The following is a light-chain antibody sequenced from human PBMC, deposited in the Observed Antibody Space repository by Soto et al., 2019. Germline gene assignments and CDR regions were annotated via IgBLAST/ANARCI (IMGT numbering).Light chain of an antibody. Sequence: QSVLTQPPSVSGAPGQRVTISCTGSSSNIGAGYEVHWYQQHPGTAPKVLIYGNSNRPSGVPDRFSGSKSGTSASLAITGLQAEDEADYYCQFYDSSLSGYVFGTGTKVTVL. V-gene: IGLV1-40*01. CDR1: SSNIGAGYE. J-gene: IGLJ1*01. CDR3: QFYDSSLSGYV. CDR2: GNS.